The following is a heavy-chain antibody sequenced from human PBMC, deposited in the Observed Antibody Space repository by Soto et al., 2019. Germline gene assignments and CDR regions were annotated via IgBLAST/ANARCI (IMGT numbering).Heavy chain of an antibody. Sequence: QVQLVQSGAEVKKPGASVKVSCKASEYTFTGYYMHWLRQAPGQGLEWMGIIDPSGGSTSYAQKFQGRVTMTRDTSTSTVYMELGSLRSEDTAVYYCARRYIAGDYGYYYYGLDVWGQGTTVTVSS. D-gene: IGHD4-17*01. CDR3: ARRYIAGDYGYYYYGLDV. CDR2: IDPSGGST. CDR1: EYTFTGYY. J-gene: IGHJ6*02. V-gene: IGHV1-46*01.